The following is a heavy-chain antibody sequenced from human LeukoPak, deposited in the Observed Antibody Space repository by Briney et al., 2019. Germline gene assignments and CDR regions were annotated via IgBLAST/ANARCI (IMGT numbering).Heavy chain of an antibody. V-gene: IGHV4-59*01. CDR1: GGSINSGY. CDR2: LYPSGST. CDR3: AGGHYPLEY. Sequence: SETLSLTCSVSGGSINSGYWSWIRQPPGKGLEWIGLLYPSGSTNYNPSLKSRVTISVDTSRTQFSLKLSSMAAADTAVYYCAGGHYPLEYWGQGTLVTVSS. J-gene: IGHJ4*02. D-gene: IGHD1-26*01.